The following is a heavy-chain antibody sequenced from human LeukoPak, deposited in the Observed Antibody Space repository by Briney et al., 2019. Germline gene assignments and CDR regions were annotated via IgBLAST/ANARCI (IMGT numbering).Heavy chain of an antibody. D-gene: IGHD4-17*01. Sequence: KTSETLSLTCAVYGGSFSGYYWSWIRQPPGKGLEWIGEINHSGSTNYNPSLKSRVTISVDTSKNQFSLKLSSVTAADTAVYYCARAHDYGDPNFDYWGQGTQVTVSS. V-gene: IGHV4-34*01. CDR2: INHSGST. J-gene: IGHJ4*02. CDR3: ARAHDYGDPNFDY. CDR1: GGSFSGYY.